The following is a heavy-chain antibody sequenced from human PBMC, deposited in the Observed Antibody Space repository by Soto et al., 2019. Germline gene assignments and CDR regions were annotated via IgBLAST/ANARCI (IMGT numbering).Heavy chain of an antibody. J-gene: IGHJ6*02. CDR1: GYTFTGYA. CDR3: QSGDSYPAFHGMDV. D-gene: IGHD2-21*02. V-gene: IGHV1-3*01. Sequence: QVQLVQSGAEVKKPGASVQVSCKTSGYTFTGYAIHWVRQAPGQRLEWLGWINSGNGNTKYSQKFQGRVTITRETSANTVYMDLTSLRSEDTAVYFCQSGDSYPAFHGMDVWGQGTTVTVSS. CDR2: INSGNGNT.